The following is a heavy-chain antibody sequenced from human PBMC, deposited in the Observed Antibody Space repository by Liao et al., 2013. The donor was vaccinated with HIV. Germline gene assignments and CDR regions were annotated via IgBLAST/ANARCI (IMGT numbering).Heavy chain of an antibody. J-gene: IGHJ6*03. Sequence: QVHLQESGPGLVKPSETLSLICSVSGGSISTFYWNWVRQPAGKGLEWIGRIHARGSTNYDPSLRSRVTMSVDTSKNQFSLKLSSVTAADTAVYYCARDLPTRTVIAAPGTGGGGYYYYYYMDVWGKGTTVTVSS. D-gene: IGHD6-13*01. CDR2: IHARGST. V-gene: IGHV4-4*07. CDR1: GGSISTFY. CDR3: ARDLPTRTVIAAPGTGGGGYYYYYYMDV.